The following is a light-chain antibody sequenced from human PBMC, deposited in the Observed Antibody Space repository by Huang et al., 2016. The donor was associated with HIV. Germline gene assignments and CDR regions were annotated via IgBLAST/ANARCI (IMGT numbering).Light chain of an antibody. Sequence: IQMTPSPSSLSASVWDRVTLTCRTSDNLANSLNWYQQKSGAAPVLLIYGASNLQTGGASRVSGGGSGTECTLTITNLRTEECATYDCQQSHSIPHTFGQGTRLE. CDR2: GAS. CDR1: DNLANS. V-gene: IGKV1-39*01. CDR3: QQSHSIPHT. J-gene: IGKJ2*01.